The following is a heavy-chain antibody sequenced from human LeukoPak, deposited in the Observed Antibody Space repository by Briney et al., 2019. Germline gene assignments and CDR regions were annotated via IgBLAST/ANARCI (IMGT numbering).Heavy chain of an antibody. CDR1: GGSISSGDYY. CDR3: ARSRKSVAGTYYYYYMDV. V-gene: IGHV4-30-4*08. D-gene: IGHD6-19*01. Sequence: SETLSLTCTVSGGSISSGDYYWSWIRQPPGKGLEWIGYIYYSGSTYYNPSLKSRVTISVDTSKNQFSLKLSSVTAADTAVYYCARSRKSVAGTYYYYYMDVWGKGTTVTVSS. CDR2: IYYSGST. J-gene: IGHJ6*03.